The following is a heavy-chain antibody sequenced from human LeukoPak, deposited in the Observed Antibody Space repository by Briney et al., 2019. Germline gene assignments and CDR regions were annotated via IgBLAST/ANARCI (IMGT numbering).Heavy chain of an antibody. D-gene: IGHD4-23*01. J-gene: IGHJ6*02. Sequence: PGGSLRLSCAASGFTFSTYAMSWVRQAPGEGLEWVSVISGSGGSTYYADSVKGRFTISRDNSKNTLYVQMNSLRADDTAVYYCAKDVADFGGYYSDYAMDVWGQGTTVTVSS. V-gene: IGHV3-23*01. CDR3: AKDVADFGGYYSDYAMDV. CDR2: ISGSGGST. CDR1: GFTFSTYA.